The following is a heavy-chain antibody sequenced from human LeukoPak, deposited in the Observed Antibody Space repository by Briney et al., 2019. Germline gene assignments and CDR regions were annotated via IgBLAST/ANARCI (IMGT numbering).Heavy chain of an antibody. CDR1: GFTFSSYA. D-gene: IGHD2-21*02. V-gene: IGHV3-64D*09. CDR2: ISSNGGST. CDR3: VKDEGVTAKPFDY. J-gene: IGHJ4*02. Sequence: GGSLRLSCSASGFTFSSYAMHWGRQAPGKGLEYVSAISSNGGSTYYADSVKGRFTISRDNSKNTLYLQMSSLRAEDTAVYYCVKDEGVTAKPFDYWGQGTLVTVSS.